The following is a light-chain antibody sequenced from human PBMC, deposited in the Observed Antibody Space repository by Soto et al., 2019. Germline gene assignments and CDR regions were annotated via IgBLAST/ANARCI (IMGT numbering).Light chain of an antibody. Sequence: QSALTQPASVSGAPGQSITISCTGTSSYVGGYNYVSWYQQHPGKAPKLMIYDVSNRPSGVSNRFSGSKSGNTASLTISGLPADDEADYYCSSYTSSSVVFGGGTKVTVL. CDR1: SSYVGGYNY. J-gene: IGLJ2*01. CDR3: SSYTSSSVV. CDR2: DVS. V-gene: IGLV2-14*01.